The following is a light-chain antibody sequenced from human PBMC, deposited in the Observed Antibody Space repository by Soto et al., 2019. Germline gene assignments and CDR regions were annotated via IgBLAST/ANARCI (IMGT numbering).Light chain of an antibody. J-gene: IGKJ4*01. V-gene: IGKV3-15*01. CDR1: QSINNN. Sequence: EIVMTQSPATLSVSPGERATLSCRASQSINNNLAWYQQKLGQGPRLLIYGASSRATGIPARFSGSGSGTGFALTIGSLQSEDFAIYYCQQYNDWPLTFGGGTKVEIK. CDR3: QQYNDWPLT. CDR2: GAS.